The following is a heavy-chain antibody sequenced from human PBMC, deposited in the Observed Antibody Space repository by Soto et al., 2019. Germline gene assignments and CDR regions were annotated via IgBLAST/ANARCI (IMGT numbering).Heavy chain of an antibody. D-gene: IGHD2-15*01. J-gene: IGHJ6*02. V-gene: IGHV1-69*12. CDR3: ARDCSGGGCVSALHFYYGMDV. Sequence: QVQLVQSGAEVKKPGSSVRVSCKASGGTFSKYKITWVRQAPGQGLEWMGGIIPVFGTANYAQKVQGRVRITADESTSIVYMELSRLRSEDTAVFYCARDCSGGGCVSALHFYYGMDVWGQWTTVTVSS. CDR1: GGTFSKYK. CDR2: IIPVFGTA.